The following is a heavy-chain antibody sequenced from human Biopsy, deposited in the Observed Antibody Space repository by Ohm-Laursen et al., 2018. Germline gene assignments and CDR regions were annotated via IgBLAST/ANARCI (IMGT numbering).Heavy chain of an antibody. Sequence: GAAVKVSCKASGFTFTQFFIHWSRQAPGQGLVWMGVVKASDGTKRYAHEFQGRVTMTRDTSTNTAYVELSSLTYEDTATYYCTREADYNFVIKPPGDHWGQGTPVTVSS. CDR1: GFTFTQFF. J-gene: IGHJ5*02. CDR2: VKASDGTK. D-gene: IGHD5-24*01. V-gene: IGHV1-46*01. CDR3: TREADYNFVIKPPGDH.